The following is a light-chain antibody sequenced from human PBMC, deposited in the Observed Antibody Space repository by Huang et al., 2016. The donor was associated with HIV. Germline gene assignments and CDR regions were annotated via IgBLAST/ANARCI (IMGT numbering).Light chain of an antibody. CDR1: QSLIHSNGNTY. V-gene: IGKV2-30*02. J-gene: IGKJ4*01. CDR2: QES. Sequence: VVLTQSPLYLSVTLGQPASISCRSSQSLIHSNGNTYLNWFQQRPGQSPRRLISQESRRDSGVPDRFSGSGSGTDFTLKISRVEAEDVGVYYCMQGTHLFTFGGGTRVDIK. CDR3: MQGTHLFT.